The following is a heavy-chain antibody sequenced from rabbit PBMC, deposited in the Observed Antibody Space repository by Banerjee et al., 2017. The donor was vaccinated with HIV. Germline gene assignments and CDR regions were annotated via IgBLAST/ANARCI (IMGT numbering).Heavy chain of an antibody. Sequence: QSLEESGGDLVKPGASLTLTCTASEFTISGNYYMCWVRQAPGKGLEWIACIAAGSSGSTYYASWAKGRFTISKTSSTTVTLQMTSLTAADTATYFCARANYAAYAGGGYATVGYFNLWGPGTLVTVS. D-gene: IGHD8-1*01. CDR3: ARANYAAYAGGGYATVGYFNL. J-gene: IGHJ4*01. V-gene: IGHV1S40*01. CDR2: IAAGSSGST. CDR1: EFTISGNYY.